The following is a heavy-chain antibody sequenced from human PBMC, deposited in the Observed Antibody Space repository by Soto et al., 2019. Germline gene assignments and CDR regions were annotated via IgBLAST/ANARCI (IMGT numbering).Heavy chain of an antibody. CDR2: INPDATTI. V-gene: IGHV3-74*01. CDR1: GFTFSNYW. D-gene: IGHD3-10*01. J-gene: IGHJ4*02. CDR3: ATAGSYRFGH. Sequence: GSLRLSCATSGFTFSNYWIHWVRQAPGEGLVWVSRINPDATTINYADSVKGRFTVSRDNAKNTLYLQMNSLRAENTAVYYCATAGSYRFGHWGQGTLVTVSS.